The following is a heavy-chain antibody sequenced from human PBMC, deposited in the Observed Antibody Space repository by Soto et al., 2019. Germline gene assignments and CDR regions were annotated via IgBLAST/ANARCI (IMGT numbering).Heavy chain of an antibody. D-gene: IGHD3-22*01. CDR3: AKDQLTYYYDSSGYPPNDY. Sequence: GGSLRLSCAASGFTFSSYAMSWVRQAPGKGLEWVSAISGSGGSTYYADSVKGRFTISRDNSKNTLYLQMNSLRAEDTAVYYCAKDQLTYYYDSSGYPPNDYWGQGTLVTVSS. CDR2: ISGSGGST. J-gene: IGHJ4*02. V-gene: IGHV3-23*01. CDR1: GFTFSSYA.